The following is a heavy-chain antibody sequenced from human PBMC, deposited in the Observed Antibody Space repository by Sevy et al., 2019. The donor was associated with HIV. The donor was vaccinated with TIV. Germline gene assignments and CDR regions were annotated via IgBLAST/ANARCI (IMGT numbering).Heavy chain of an antibody. CDR1: GFILSNYW. CDR3: ARDCNSASCLWGLDV. CDR2: IKRDGSEK. J-gene: IGHJ6*02. D-gene: IGHD2-2*01. Sequence: GGSLRLSCAASGFILSNYWMTWVRQAPGKGLEWVANIKRDGSEKYYVASVKGRFTISRDNAKNSLYMQMNSLRAEDTAVYYCARDCNSASCLWGLDVWGQGTTVTVSS. V-gene: IGHV3-7*03.